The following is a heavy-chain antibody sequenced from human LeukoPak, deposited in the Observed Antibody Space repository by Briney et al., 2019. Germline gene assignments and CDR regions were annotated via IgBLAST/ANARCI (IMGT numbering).Heavy chain of an antibody. Sequence: GRSLRLSCAASGFTFRSHAMHWVRQAPGKGLEWVAIISYDESIKDYADSVRGRLTISRDNSRDTLYLRMNSLRPEDTSVYYCARAYYDSSGYSNNPPYFDYWGQGTLVTVSP. V-gene: IGHV3-30-3*01. CDR2: ISYDESIK. CDR1: GFTFRSHA. CDR3: ARAYYDSSGYSNNPPYFDY. J-gene: IGHJ4*02. D-gene: IGHD3-22*01.